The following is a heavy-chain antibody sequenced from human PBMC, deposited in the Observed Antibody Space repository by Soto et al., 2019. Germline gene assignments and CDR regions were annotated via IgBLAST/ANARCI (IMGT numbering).Heavy chain of an antibody. CDR2: IYYSGST. Sequence: SETLSLTCTVSGGSITSSSYYWGCIRQPPGKGLEWIGSIYYSGSTYYNPSLKSRVTISVDTSKNQFSRKLSSVTAADTAVYYCARHATVVPAAITTSPFDYWGQGTLVTVSS. J-gene: IGHJ4*02. V-gene: IGHV4-39*01. CDR1: GGSITSSSYY. CDR3: ARHATVVPAAITTSPFDY. D-gene: IGHD2-2*01.